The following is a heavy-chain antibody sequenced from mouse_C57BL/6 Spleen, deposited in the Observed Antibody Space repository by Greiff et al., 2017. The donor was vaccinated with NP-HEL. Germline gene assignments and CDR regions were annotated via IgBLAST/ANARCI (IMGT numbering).Heavy chain of an antibody. Sequence: EVQLQQSGPGLVKPSQSLSLTCSVTGYSITSGYYWNWIRQFPGNKLEWMGYISYDGSNNYNPSLKNRISITRDTSKNQFFLKLNSVTTEDTATYYCAREAYYYGSSYVNDFDYWGQGTTLTVSS. V-gene: IGHV3-6*01. CDR2: ISYDGSN. CDR3: AREAYYYGSSYVNDFDY. J-gene: IGHJ2*01. D-gene: IGHD1-1*01. CDR1: GYSITSGYY.